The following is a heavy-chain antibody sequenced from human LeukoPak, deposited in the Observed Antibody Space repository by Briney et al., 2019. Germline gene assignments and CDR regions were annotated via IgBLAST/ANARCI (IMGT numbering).Heavy chain of an antibody. CDR1: GFTFSTYS. Sequence: GGSLRLSCAASGFTFSTYSMNWVRQAPGKGLEWVSYISTTSNTIYYADSVKGRFTISRDNAKNSLYLQMNSLRAEDSAVYYCAREYTAMGFDYWGQGTLVTVSS. J-gene: IGHJ4*02. CDR3: AREYTAMGFDY. V-gene: IGHV3-48*01. CDR2: ISTTSNTI. D-gene: IGHD5-18*01.